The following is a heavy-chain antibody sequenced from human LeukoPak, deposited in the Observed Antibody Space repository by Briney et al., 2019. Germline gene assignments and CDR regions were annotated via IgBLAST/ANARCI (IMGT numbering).Heavy chain of an antibody. CDR3: ARDYGRSRDYGMDV. CDR2: INADGSSA. Sequence: GGSLRLSCAASGFTLSNYWMHWVRQAPGKGLVWVSRINADGSSASYADSVKGRFTISRDNAKNALYLQMNSLRAEDTAMYYCARDYGRSRDYGMDVWGQGTTVTVSS. J-gene: IGHJ6*02. V-gene: IGHV3-74*01. CDR1: GFTLSNYW. D-gene: IGHD3-10*01.